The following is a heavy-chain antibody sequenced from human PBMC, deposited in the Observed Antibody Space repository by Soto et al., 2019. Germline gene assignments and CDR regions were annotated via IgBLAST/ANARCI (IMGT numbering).Heavy chain of an antibody. CDR2: INAGNGNT. V-gene: IGHV1-3*01. D-gene: IGHD6-19*01. Sequence: GASVKVSCKASGYTFTSYAVHWVRQAPGQRLEWMGWINAGNGNTKYSQKFQGRVTITRDTSASTAYMELSSLRSEDTAVYYCARGGVHAHPRPGYSSGWYYWFDPWGQGTLVTVSS. CDR3: ARGGVHAHPRPGYSSGWYYWFDP. CDR1: GYTFTSYA. J-gene: IGHJ5*02.